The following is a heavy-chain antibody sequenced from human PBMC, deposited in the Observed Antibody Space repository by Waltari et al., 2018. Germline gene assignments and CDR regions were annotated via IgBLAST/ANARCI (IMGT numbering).Heavy chain of an antibody. CDR2: INAGNGNT. D-gene: IGHD3-10*01. CDR1: GYTLPSYA. Sequence: QVQLVQSGAEVKKPGASVKVSCKASGYTLPSYAMHLVRQAPGHRLEWMGWINAGNGNTKYSPECQGRVTITRDTSASTAYMELSSLRSEDMAVYYCARGIRFGDHQRGFDPWGQGTLVTVSS. CDR3: ARGIRFGDHQRGFDP. J-gene: IGHJ5*02. V-gene: IGHV1-3*03.